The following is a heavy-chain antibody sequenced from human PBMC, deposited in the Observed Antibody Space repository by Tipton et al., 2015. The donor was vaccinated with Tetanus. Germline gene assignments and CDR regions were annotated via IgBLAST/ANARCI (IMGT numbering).Heavy chain of an antibody. CDR1: GGSISSSSYY. J-gene: IGHJ4*02. Sequence: TLSLTCTVSGGSISSSSYYWGWIRQPPGKGLEWIGSIYYSGSTYYNPSLKSRVTISVDTSKNQFSLKLSSVTAADTAVYYCARHERGLDMLTGYYNGHYFDYWGQGTLVTVSS. CDR3: ARHERGLDMLTGYYNGHYFDY. V-gene: IGHV4-39*01. D-gene: IGHD3-9*01. CDR2: IYYSGST.